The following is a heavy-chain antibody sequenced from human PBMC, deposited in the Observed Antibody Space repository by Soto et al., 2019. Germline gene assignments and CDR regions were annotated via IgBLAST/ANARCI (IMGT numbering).Heavy chain of an antibody. CDR2: IKSKTDGGTT. CDR1: GFTFSNAW. Sequence: GSLRLSCAASGFTFSNAWMNWVRQAPGKGLEWVGRIKSKTDGGTTDYAAPVKGRFTISRDDSKNTLYLQMNSLKTEDTAVYYCTTDRARTQYGGRPGYWGQGTLVTVSS. CDR3: TTDRARTQYGGRPGY. J-gene: IGHJ4*02. D-gene: IGHD2-8*01. V-gene: IGHV3-15*07.